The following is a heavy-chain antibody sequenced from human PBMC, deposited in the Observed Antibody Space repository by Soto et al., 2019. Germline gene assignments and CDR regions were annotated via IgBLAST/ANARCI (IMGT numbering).Heavy chain of an antibody. CDR1: GFTFSSYA. V-gene: IGHV3-23*01. Sequence: EVQLLESGGGLVQPGGSLRLSCAASGFTFSSYAMSWVRQAPGKGLEWVSAISGSGGSTYYADSVMGRFTISRDNSKNALYLQMNSSTAEDKAVYYCAKVLAANGFDWPPNWFDPCGQGNLVTVSS. CDR2: ISGSGGST. D-gene: IGHD2-8*01. J-gene: IGHJ5*01. CDR3: AKVLAANGFDWPPNWFDP.